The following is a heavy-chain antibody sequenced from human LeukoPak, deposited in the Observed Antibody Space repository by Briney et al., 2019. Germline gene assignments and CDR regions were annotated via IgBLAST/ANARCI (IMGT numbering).Heavy chain of an antibody. Sequence: SETLSLTCAVFGGSFGGYYWSWIRQAPGKGLEWIGEINESGDTKYNPSLKSRVTISVDTSKNQFSLNVKSVTAADTAVYYCARALIVTPASCYMDVWGKGTTVTVSS. J-gene: IGHJ6*03. D-gene: IGHD3-22*01. V-gene: IGHV4-34*01. CDR2: INESGDT. CDR3: ARALIVTPASCYMDV. CDR1: GGSFGGYY.